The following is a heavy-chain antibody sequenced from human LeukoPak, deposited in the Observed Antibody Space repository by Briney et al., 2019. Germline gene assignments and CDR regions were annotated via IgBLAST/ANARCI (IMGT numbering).Heavy chain of an antibody. Sequence: SETLSLTCTVSGGSISSSSYYWGWIRQPPGKGLEWIGSIYYSGSTYYNPSLKSRVTISVDTSKNQFSLKLSSVTAADTAVYYCAKDLSYIGFGYWGQGTLVTVSS. D-gene: IGHD2-15*01. J-gene: IGHJ4*02. CDR3: AKDLSYIGFGY. CDR1: GGSISSSSYY. CDR2: IYYSGST. V-gene: IGHV4-39*07.